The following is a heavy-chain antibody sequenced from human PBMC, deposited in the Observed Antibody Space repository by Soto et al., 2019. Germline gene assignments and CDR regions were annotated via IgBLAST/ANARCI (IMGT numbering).Heavy chain of an antibody. V-gene: IGHV5-51*01. J-gene: IGHJ6*02. CDR1: GYSFTSYW. Sequence: PGESLKISCKGSGYSFTSYWIGWVRQMPGKGLEWMGIIYPGDSDTRYSPSFRGQVTISADKSISTAYLQWSSLKASDTAMYYCSSGSSWYRHYYGMDVWGQGTTVTVSS. CDR3: SSGSSWYRHYYGMDV. CDR2: IYPGDSDT. D-gene: IGHD6-13*01.